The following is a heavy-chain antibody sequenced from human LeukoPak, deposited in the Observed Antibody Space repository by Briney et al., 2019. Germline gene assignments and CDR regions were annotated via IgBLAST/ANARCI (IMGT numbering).Heavy chain of an antibody. CDR3: ARGDSSWPYYFDC. V-gene: IGHV4-59*01. J-gene: IGHJ4*02. D-gene: IGHD6-13*01. CDR1: GGSINDFY. CDR2: IYSSGTT. Sequence: SETLSLTCTVSGGSINDFYWNWIRQPPGKGLEWIGYIYSSGTTNYNPSLNSRVTISVDTSKNQFSLKLNSVTAADTAVYYCARGDSSWPYYFDCWGQGTLVTVSS.